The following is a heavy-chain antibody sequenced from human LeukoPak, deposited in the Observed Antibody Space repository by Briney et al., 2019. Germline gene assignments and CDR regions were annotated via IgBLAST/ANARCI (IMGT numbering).Heavy chain of an antibody. J-gene: IGHJ4*02. CDR3: ARAGWRYFDWKTYYFDY. Sequence: GASVEVSCKASGYTFTSYDINWVRQATGQGLEWMGWMNPNSGNTGYAQKFQGRVTMTRNTSISTAYMELSSLRSEDTAVYYCARAGWRYFDWKTYYFDYWGQGTLVTVSS. CDR1: GYTFTSYD. V-gene: IGHV1-8*01. D-gene: IGHD3-9*01. CDR2: MNPNSGNT.